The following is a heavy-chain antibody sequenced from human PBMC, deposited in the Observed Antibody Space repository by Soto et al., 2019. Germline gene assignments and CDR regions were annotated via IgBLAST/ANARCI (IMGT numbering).Heavy chain of an antibody. CDR3: ASLAVADYYYYGMDV. CDR1: GGSISSYY. Sequence: PSETLSLTCTVSGGSISSYYWSWIRQPPGKGLEWIGYIYYSGSTNYNPSLKSRVTISVDTSKNQFSLKLSSVTAADTAVYYCASLAVADYYYYGMDVWGQGTTVTVSS. D-gene: IGHD6-19*01. V-gene: IGHV4-59*01. CDR2: IYYSGST. J-gene: IGHJ6*02.